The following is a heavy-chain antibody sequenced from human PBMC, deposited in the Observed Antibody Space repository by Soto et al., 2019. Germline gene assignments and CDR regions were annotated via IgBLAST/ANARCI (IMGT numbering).Heavy chain of an antibody. J-gene: IGHJ5*02. Sequence: SETLSLTCSVSGDSISNSRFYWAWIRQPPGEGLEWIGSIYHTGNAYYNPSLKSRVTIFVDTSKNQFSLKLTSVTAADTALYYCARDYFDSSDYNTNWFDPWGQGTLVNVSS. CDR3: ARDYFDSSDYNTNWFDP. D-gene: IGHD3-22*01. V-gene: IGHV4-39*01. CDR2: IYHTGNA. CDR1: GDSISNSRFY.